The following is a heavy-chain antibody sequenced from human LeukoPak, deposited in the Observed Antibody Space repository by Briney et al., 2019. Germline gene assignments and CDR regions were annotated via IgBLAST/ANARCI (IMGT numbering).Heavy chain of an antibody. Sequence: GASVKVSCKVSGYTFTSYYMHWVRQAPGQGLEWMGIINTGGGSTNYAQNFQGRVTMTRNTSTSTAYLELSSLRAEDTAEYYCARERTTMGFDIWGQGTMVTVSS. D-gene: IGHD5-18*01. J-gene: IGHJ3*02. CDR3: ARERTTMGFDI. CDR1: GYTFTSYY. CDR2: INTGGGST. V-gene: IGHV1-46*01.